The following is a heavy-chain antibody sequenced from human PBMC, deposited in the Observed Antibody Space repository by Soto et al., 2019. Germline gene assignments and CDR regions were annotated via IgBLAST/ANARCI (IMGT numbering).Heavy chain of an antibody. CDR3: ARSSQWELLSGGYFDY. Sequence: ASVKVSCKASGYTFTSYAMHWVRQAPGQRLEWMGWINAGNGNTKYSQKFQGRVTITRDTSASTAYMELSSLRSEDMAVYYCARSSQWELLSGGYFDYWGQGTLVTVSS. J-gene: IGHJ4*02. CDR2: INAGNGNT. CDR1: GYTFTSYA. V-gene: IGHV1-3*01. D-gene: IGHD1-26*01.